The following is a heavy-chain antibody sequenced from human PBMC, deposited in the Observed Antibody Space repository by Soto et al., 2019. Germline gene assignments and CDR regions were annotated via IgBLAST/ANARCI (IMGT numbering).Heavy chain of an antibody. Sequence: PSETLSLTCTVSGGSISSYYWSWIRQPPGKGLEWIGYIYNSGRTNYNPSLKSRVTISVDTSKNQFSLKLSSVTAADTAVYYCARSIAARRQYFDYWGQGTLVTVS. D-gene: IGHD6-6*01. CDR1: GGSISSYY. CDR3: ARSIAARRQYFDY. V-gene: IGHV4-59*12. CDR2: IYNSGRT. J-gene: IGHJ4*02.